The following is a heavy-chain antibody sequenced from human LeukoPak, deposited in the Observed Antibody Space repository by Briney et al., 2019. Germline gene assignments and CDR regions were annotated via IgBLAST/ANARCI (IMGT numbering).Heavy chain of an antibody. CDR2: MNPNSGNT. Sequence: GASVKVSCKASGYTFTSYYMHWVRQATGQGLEWMGWMNPNSGNTGYAQKFQGRVTMTRNTSISTAYMELSSLRSEDTAVYYCARGRGGSYYYYFDYWGQGTLVTVSS. CDR3: ARGRGGSYYYYFDY. CDR1: GYTFTSYY. J-gene: IGHJ4*02. V-gene: IGHV1-8*02. D-gene: IGHD1-26*01.